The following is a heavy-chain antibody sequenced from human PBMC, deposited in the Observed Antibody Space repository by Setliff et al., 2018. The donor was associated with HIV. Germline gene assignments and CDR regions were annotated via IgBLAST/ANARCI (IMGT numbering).Heavy chain of an antibody. CDR1: GHTFTNVD. CDR3: ARGKGVGGVVITGGLDV. Sequence: ASVKVSCKTSGHTFTNVDIHWLRRATGQGLEWMGWMNPNTGVSGYALKFQARVTMTRDTSISTAYMELSSLTSEDTAVYYCARGKGVGGVVITGGLDVWGKGTTVTVSS. J-gene: IGHJ6*04. CDR2: MNPNTGVS. D-gene: IGHD3-10*01. V-gene: IGHV1-8*01.